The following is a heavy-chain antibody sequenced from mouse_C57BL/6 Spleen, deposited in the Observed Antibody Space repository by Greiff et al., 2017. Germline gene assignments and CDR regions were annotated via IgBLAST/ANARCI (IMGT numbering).Heavy chain of an antibody. Sequence: QVQLQQPGPELVKPGASVKLSCKASGYTFTSYWMHWVKQRPGQGLEWIGMIHPNSGSTNYNEKFKSKATLTVDKSSSTAYMQLSSLTSEDSAGYYCASSYGYDGHYYAMDYWGQGTSVTVSS. CDR3: ASSYGYDGHYYAMDY. CDR2: IHPNSGST. D-gene: IGHD2-2*01. CDR1: GYTFTSYW. J-gene: IGHJ4*01. V-gene: IGHV1-64*01.